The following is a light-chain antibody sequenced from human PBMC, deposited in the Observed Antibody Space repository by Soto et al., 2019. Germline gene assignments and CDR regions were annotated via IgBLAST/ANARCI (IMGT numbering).Light chain of an antibody. Sequence: DIEMTQSPSFLSASIGDRVTITCRASQSIISYLNWYQQKPGKAPKLLISGETTLQTGVPPRFSGRGSGTEFTLAISSLRPEDVATYYCKQSFSTLLSFGGGTKIEIK. V-gene: IGKV1-39*01. CDR1: QSIISY. CDR3: KQSFSTLLS. J-gene: IGKJ4*01. CDR2: GET.